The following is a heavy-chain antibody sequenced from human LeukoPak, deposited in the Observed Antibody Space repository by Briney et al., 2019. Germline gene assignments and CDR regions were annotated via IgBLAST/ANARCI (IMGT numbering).Heavy chain of an antibody. Sequence: PSETLSLTCTVSGGSISSYYWSWIRQPAGKGLEWIGRIYTSGSTNYNPSLKSRVTMSVDTSKNQFSLKLSSVTAADTAVYYCARDKHFLTDPPWFDPWGQGTLVTVSS. V-gene: IGHV4-4*07. D-gene: IGHD3/OR15-3a*01. CDR3: ARDKHFLTDPPWFDP. CDR1: GGSISSYY. CDR2: IYTSGST. J-gene: IGHJ5*02.